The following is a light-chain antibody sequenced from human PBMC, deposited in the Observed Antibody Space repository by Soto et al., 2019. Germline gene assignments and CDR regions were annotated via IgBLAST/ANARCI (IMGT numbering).Light chain of an antibody. CDR2: DAS. CDR1: QSISSW. V-gene: IGKV1-5*01. CDR3: QQYNSYPWT. J-gene: IGKJ1*01. Sequence: DIQMTQSPSTLSASVGDRVTITCRASQSISSWVAWYQQKPGKAPKLLIYDASSLESGVPSRFSGSGSGTEFTLTISSLQPDDFATYYCQQYNSYPWTFVQGTKVEIK.